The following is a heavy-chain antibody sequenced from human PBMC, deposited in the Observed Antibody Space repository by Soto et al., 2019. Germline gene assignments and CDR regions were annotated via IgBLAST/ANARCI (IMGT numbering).Heavy chain of an antibody. V-gene: IGHV4-39*01. Sequence: SETLSLTCTVSGGSISSYYWGWIRQPPGKGLEWIGNIYYSGSTYYNPSLKSRVTISVDTSKNQFSLKLSSVTAADTAVFYCMLGSGWKDFDYWGQGTLVTVSS. CDR2: IYYSGST. CDR1: GGSISSYY. D-gene: IGHD3-22*01. CDR3: MLGSGWKDFDY. J-gene: IGHJ4*02.